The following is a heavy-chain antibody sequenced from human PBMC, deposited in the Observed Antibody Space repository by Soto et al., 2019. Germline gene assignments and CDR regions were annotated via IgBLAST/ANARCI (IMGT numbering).Heavy chain of an antibody. CDR1: GGSISSYY. Sequence: SETLSLTCTVSGGSISSYYWSWIRQPPGKGLEWIGYIYYSGSTNYNPSLKSRVTISVDTSKNQFSLKLSSVTAADTAVYYCARGYYDFWSGYYDAFDIWGQVAMVT. D-gene: IGHD3-3*01. CDR2: IYYSGST. J-gene: IGHJ3*02. CDR3: ARGYYDFWSGYYDAFDI. V-gene: IGHV4-59*01.